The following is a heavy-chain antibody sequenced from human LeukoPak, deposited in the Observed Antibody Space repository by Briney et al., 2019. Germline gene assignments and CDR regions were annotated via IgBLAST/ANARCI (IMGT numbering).Heavy chain of an antibody. V-gene: IGHV1-18*01. CDR2: ISAYNGNT. Sequence: ASVKVSCKASGYTFTSYGISWVRQAPGQGLEWMGWISAYNGNTNYAQKLQGRVTMTTDTSTSTAYMELRSLRSDDTAVYYCARAENYYDSSGPDDYWGQGTLVTVSS. J-gene: IGHJ4*02. CDR3: ARAENYYDSSGPDDY. CDR1: GYTFTSYG. D-gene: IGHD3-22*01.